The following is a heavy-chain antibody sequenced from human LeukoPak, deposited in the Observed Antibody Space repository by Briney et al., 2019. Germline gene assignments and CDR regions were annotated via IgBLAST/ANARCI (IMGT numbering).Heavy chain of an antibody. V-gene: IGHV1-24*01. CDR3: AREGYYNY. CDR2: FHPEDGKT. J-gene: IGHJ4*02. D-gene: IGHD1-26*01. CDR1: GYTLTLLS. Sequence: ASVKVSCKVSGYTLTLLSMHWVRQAPGKGLEWMGGFHPEDGKTIYAQKFQGRVTMTRNTSISTAYMELSSLRSEDTAVYYCAREGYYNYWGQGTLVTVSS.